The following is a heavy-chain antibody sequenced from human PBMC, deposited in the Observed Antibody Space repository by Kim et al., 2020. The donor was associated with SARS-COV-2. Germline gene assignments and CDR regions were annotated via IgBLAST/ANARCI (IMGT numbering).Heavy chain of an antibody. J-gene: IGHJ6*02. V-gene: IGHV1-69*13. D-gene: IGHD2-15*01. Sequence: SVKVSCKASGGIFRNYAISWVRQAPGQGLEWMGGLAPIFETADYAQKFQGRVTITADESTSTAYMELSSLTSEDTAVYYCAKGMDTVVVVAAASYGLDVWGQGTTVTVSS. CDR1: GGIFRNYA. CDR2: LAPIFETA. CDR3: AKGMDTVVVVAAASYGLDV.